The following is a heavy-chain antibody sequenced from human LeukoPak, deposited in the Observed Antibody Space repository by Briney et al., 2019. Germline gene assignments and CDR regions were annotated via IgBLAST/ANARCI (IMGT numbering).Heavy chain of an antibody. CDR3: AKDDAWLRFGE. J-gene: IGHJ4*02. CDR2: ISPSGDIT. CDR1: GFTFSNHG. D-gene: IGHD3-10*01. Sequence: GGSLRLSCAASGFTFSNHGMNWVRQAPGKGLEWVSGISPSGDITYYADSVKGRFTISRDNSKNTPYLEVISLTAEDTAVCYCAKDDAWLRFGEWSQGTLVTVSS. V-gene: IGHV3-23*01.